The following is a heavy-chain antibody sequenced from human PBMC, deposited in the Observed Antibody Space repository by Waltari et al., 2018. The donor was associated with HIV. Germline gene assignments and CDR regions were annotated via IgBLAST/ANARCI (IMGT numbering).Heavy chain of an antibody. CDR3: ARVDTTVTTPFYYYGMDV. J-gene: IGHJ6*02. CDR1: GGSFSGYY. D-gene: IGHD4-17*01. V-gene: IGHV4-34*01. Sequence: QVQLQQWGAGLLKPSETLSLTCAVYGGSFSGYYWSWIRQPPGKGLEWIGEINHSGSTNYTPSLKSRVTISVDTSKSQFSLKLSSVTAADTAVYYCARVDTTVTTPFYYYGMDVWGQGTTVTVSS. CDR2: INHSGST.